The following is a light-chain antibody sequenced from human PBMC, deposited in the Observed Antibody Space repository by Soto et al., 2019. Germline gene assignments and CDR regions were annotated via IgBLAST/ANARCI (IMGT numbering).Light chain of an antibody. CDR3: QQSCNAPYT. CDR1: QSISGC. J-gene: IGKJ2*01. V-gene: IGKV1-39*01. Sequence: DIQMTQSPSSLSASVGDRVTITCRASQSISGCLTWYQHKPGRAPNLLIYGASTLQSGVPSRFSGSGSGTDFTHTISSLQTEDFATYYCQQSCNAPYTFGQGTKLDIK. CDR2: GAS.